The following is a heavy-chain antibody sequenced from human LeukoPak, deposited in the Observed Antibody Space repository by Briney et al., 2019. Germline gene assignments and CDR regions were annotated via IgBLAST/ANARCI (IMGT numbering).Heavy chain of an antibody. CDR3: ARETAAAGSNWFDP. D-gene: IGHD6-13*01. CDR2: INPNSGGT. J-gene: IGHJ5*02. CDR1: GYTFTGYY. V-gene: IGHV1-2*02. Sequence: ASVKVYCKDSGYTFTGYYMHWVRQATGQGLEWMGWINPNSGGTNYAQKFQGRVTMTRDTSISTAYMELSRLRSDDTAVYYCARETAAAGSNWFDPWGQGTLVTVSS.